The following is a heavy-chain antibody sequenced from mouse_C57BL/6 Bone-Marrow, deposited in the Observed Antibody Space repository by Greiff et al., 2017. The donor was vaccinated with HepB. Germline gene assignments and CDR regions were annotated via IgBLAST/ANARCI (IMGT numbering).Heavy chain of an antibody. CDR2: IYPGSGST. CDR1: GYTFTSYW. J-gene: IGHJ4*01. CDR3: ARPSRGDYAMDY. V-gene: IGHV1-55*01. Sequence: VKLQQPGAELVKPGASVKMSCKASGYTFTSYWITWVKQRPGQGLEWIGDIYPGSGSTNYNEKFKSKATLTVDTSSSTAYMQLSSLTSEDSAVYYCARPSRGDYAMDYWGQGTSVTVSS.